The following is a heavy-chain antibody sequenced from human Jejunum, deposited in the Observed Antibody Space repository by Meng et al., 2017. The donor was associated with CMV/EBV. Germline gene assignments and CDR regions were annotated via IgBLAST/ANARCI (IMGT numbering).Heavy chain of an antibody. CDR1: EYTFSEYY. J-gene: IGHJ4*02. V-gene: IGHV1-2*02. D-gene: IGHD1-26*01. CDR2: INPQTGDT. Sequence: SEYTFSEYYMQWVRQAPGQGLEWMGWINPQTGDTNYAPKFRGRVTMTRDMSINTVYMEVTGLRSDDTAVYYCAKDAGSYLDYYFDYWGQGTLVTVSS. CDR3: AKDAGSYLDYYFDY.